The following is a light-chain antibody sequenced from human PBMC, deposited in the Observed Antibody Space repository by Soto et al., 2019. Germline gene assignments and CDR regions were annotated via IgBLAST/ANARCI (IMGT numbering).Light chain of an antibody. CDR2: DTS. J-gene: IGLJ3*02. V-gene: IGLV7-46*01. Sequence: QAVVTQEPSLTVSPGGSVTLTCGSSTGAVTSGHYPYWFQQKPGQAPRTLIYDTSNKHAWTPGRFSGSLLGGKAALTISGAQPEDEAEYYCLLSDSGAWVFGGGTKVTVL. CDR3: LLSDSGAWV. CDR1: TGAVTSGHY.